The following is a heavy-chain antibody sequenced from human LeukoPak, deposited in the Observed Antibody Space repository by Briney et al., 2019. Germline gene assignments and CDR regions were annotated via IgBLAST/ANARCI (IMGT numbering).Heavy chain of an antibody. CDR3: ARTITMVRGVIVGRADYYYYMDV. CDR1: GYTFTDYF. V-gene: IGHV1-2*02. D-gene: IGHD3-10*01. Sequence: ASVKVSCKASGYTFTDYFMNWVRQAPGQGLEWMGWINPKSGGTVYAQKFQGRVTMTRDTSSSTAYMELSRLRSDDTAVYYCARTITMVRGVIVGRADYYYYMDVWGKGTTVTISS. CDR2: INPKSGGT. J-gene: IGHJ6*03.